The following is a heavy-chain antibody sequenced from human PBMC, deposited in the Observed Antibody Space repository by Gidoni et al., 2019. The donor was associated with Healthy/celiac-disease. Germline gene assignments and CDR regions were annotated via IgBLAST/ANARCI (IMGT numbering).Heavy chain of an antibody. Sequence: EVQLVESGGGVVKTGGSRRLACAASGFTFSSYSMNWVRQAPGKGLEWVSSISSSSSYLYYAESVKGRFTISRDNAKNSLYLQMNSLRAEDTAVYYCARGTNIVVVPAAIDYWGQGTLVTVSS. CDR1: GFTFSSYS. CDR3: ARGTNIVVVPAAIDY. CDR2: ISSSSSYL. V-gene: IGHV3-21*01. D-gene: IGHD2-2*01. J-gene: IGHJ4*02.